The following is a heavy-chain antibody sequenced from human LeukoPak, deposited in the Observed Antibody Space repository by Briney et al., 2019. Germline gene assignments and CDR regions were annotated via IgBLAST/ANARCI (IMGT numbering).Heavy chain of an antibody. CDR3: PRASGRFRGEGAFAI. D-gene: IGHD3-3*01. Sequence: PSESLSLTCTVSGGSISSHYWSWIRQPPGKGLEWIGCIYYSGSTNYNPSLKSRVTISVDTSKNQFSLKLSSVPAADTAVYYCPRASGRFRGEGAFAIWGQGTMVTVSS. CDR1: GGSISSHY. CDR2: IYYSGST. J-gene: IGHJ3*02. V-gene: IGHV4-59*11.